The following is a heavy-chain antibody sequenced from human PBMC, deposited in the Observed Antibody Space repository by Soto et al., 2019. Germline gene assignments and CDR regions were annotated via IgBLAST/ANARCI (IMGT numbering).Heavy chain of an antibody. J-gene: IGHJ6*02. V-gene: IGHV1-69*13. CDR1: GGTFSSYA. CDR2: IIPSFGTA. D-gene: IGHD4-17*01. CDR3: ARKGGVTIGGYYYGMDV. Sequence: SVKGSCKAAGGTFSSYASSWWRQAPRQVLEWMGGIIPSFGTANYAQKFQGRVTITADESTSTAYMELSSLRSEDTAVYYCARKGGVTIGGYYYGMDVWGQGTTVTVSS.